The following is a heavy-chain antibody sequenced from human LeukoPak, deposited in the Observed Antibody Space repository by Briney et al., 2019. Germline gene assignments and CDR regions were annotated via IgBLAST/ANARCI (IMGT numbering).Heavy chain of an antibody. V-gene: IGHV1-58*02. CDR1: GFTFTSSA. CDR2: IVVGSGNT. D-gene: IGHD5-24*01. CDR3: ARGKRWLQLILDY. J-gene: IGHJ4*02. Sequence: GTSVKVSCKASGFTFTSSAMQWVRQARGQRLEWIGWIVVGSGNTNYAQKFQERVTITRDMSTSTAYMELSSLRSEDTAVYYCARGKRWLQLILDYWGQGTLVTVSS.